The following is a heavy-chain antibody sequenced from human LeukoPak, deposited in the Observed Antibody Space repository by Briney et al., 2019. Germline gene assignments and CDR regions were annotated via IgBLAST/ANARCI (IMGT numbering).Heavy chain of an antibody. V-gene: IGHV1-2*02. CDR3: ARDERYDSSGYPFDY. CDR1: GYTFTGYF. Sequence: ASVKVSCKASGYTFTGYFIHWVRQAPGQGLEWMGWINPNSGDTNYAQNFQGRVTMTRDTSISTAYMELGRLRSDDTAVYYCARDERYDSSGYPFDYWGQGTLVTVSS. D-gene: IGHD3-22*01. CDR2: INPNSGDT. J-gene: IGHJ4*02.